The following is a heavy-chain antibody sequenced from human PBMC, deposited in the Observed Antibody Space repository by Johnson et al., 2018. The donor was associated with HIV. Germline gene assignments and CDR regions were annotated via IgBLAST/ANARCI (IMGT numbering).Heavy chain of an antibody. D-gene: IGHD5-24*01. CDR2: INWNGGST. J-gene: IGHJ3*02. Sequence: QVQLVESGGGVVQPGRSLRLSCAASGFTFSTYGMHWVRQAPGKGLEWVSGINWNGGSTGYADSVKVRFTISRDNSKNTLYLQMNSLRAEDTAVYYCARDEPYNLNAVDIWGQGTMVTVSS. V-gene: IGHV3-NL1*01. CDR3: ARDEPYNLNAVDI. CDR1: GFTFSTYG.